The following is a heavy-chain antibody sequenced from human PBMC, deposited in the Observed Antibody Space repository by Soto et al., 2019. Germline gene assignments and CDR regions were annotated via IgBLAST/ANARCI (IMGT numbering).Heavy chain of an antibody. CDR2: INHSGSS. CDR3: ARGRTRNSGKRGNWFDP. V-gene: IGHV4-34*01. D-gene: IGHD1-26*01. Sequence: PSETLSLTCAAYGGSFSGYDWTWIRQPPGTGLEWIGEINHSGSSNYNPSLKSRVTISVDTSKNQFSLKLSSVTAADTAVYYCARGRTRNSGKRGNWFDPWGQGTLVTVS. CDR1: GGSFSGYD. J-gene: IGHJ5*02.